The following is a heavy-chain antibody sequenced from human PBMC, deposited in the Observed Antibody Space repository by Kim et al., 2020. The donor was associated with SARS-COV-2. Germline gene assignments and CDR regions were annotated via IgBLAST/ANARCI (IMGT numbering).Heavy chain of an antibody. J-gene: IGHJ4*02. Sequence: SETLSLTCAVYGGSFSGYYWSWIRQPPGKGLEWIGEINHSGSTNYNPSLKSRVTISVDTSKNQFSLKLSSVTAADTAVYYCARGPMSDRKASLDYWGQGTLVTVSS. V-gene: IGHV4-34*01. CDR3: ARGPMSDRKASLDY. D-gene: IGHD1-26*01. CDR2: INHSGST. CDR1: GGSFSGYY.